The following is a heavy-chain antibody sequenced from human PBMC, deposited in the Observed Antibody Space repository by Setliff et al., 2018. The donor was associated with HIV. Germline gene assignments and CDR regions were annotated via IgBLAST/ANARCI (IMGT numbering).Heavy chain of an antibody. V-gene: IGHV4-38-2*01. CDR3: ASTSRRLGDSSGNEGAFDI. D-gene: IGHD3-22*01. CDR2: IYHSGST. CDR1: GYSLSSGYF. Sequence: SETLSLTCAVSGYSLSSGYFWGWIRQPPGKGLEWIGSIYHSGSTYYNPSLKSRVTISVDTSKNQSSLKLSSVTAADTAVYYCASTSRRLGDSSGNEGAFDIWGQGTMVTVSS. J-gene: IGHJ3*02.